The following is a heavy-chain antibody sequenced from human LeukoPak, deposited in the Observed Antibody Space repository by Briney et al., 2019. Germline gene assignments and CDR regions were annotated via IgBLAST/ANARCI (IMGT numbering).Heavy chain of an antibody. Sequence: PSETLSLTCAVYGESFSGYFWGWIRQPPGTGLEWIGEINHSGYTNYKPSLKSRATISRDTSKNQFSLTLNFVSAADTAVYYCARGAIFGSSCRAFDVWGQGTMVTVSS. D-gene: IGHD6-13*01. V-gene: IGHV4-34*01. J-gene: IGHJ3*01. CDR2: INHSGYT. CDR3: ARGAIFGSSCRAFDV. CDR1: GESFSGYF.